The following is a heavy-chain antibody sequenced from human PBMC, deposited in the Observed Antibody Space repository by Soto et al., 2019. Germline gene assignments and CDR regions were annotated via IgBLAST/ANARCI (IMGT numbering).Heavy chain of an antibody. CDR2: IYPGDSET. Sequence: XESLKISCKASGYDLARTWIGWVRRLPGKGLDWLGIIYPGDSETRYSPSFRGQVTFSVDMSISTAYLQWSSLKTSDIAIYYCARLVGAYDSYFDHWGQGTRVTVSS. CDR1: GYDLARTW. V-gene: IGHV5-51*01. CDR3: ARLVGAYDSYFDH. J-gene: IGHJ4*02. D-gene: IGHD5-12*01.